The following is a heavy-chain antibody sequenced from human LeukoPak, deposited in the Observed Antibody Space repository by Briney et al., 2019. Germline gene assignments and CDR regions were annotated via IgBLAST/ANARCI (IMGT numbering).Heavy chain of an antibody. CDR1: GGSISSYY. D-gene: IGHD2-15*01. CDR2: IYYSGST. CDR3: ARFIDGYGMDV. J-gene: IGHJ6*02. Sequence: KPSETLSLTCTVSGGSISSYYWNWIRQPPGKGLEWIGYIYYSGSTNYNPSLKRRVTISIDTSKNQFSLRLSSVTAADTAMYYCARFIDGYGMDVWGQGTTVTVSS. V-gene: IGHV4-59*01.